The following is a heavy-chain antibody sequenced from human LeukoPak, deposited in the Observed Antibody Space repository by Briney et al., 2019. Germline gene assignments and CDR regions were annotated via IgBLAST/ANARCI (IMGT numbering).Heavy chain of an antibody. D-gene: IGHD6-19*01. J-gene: IGHJ6*03. CDR2: INHSGST. V-gene: IGHV4-34*01. CDR1: GGSFSGYY. Sequence: SETLSLTCAVYGGSFSGYYWSWIRQPPGKGLEWIGEINHSGSTNYNPSLKSRVTMSVDTSKNQFSLKLSSVTAADTAVYYCARDHRGWLVDNYYYYYMDVWGKGTTVTVSS. CDR3: ARDHRGWLVDNYYYYYMDV.